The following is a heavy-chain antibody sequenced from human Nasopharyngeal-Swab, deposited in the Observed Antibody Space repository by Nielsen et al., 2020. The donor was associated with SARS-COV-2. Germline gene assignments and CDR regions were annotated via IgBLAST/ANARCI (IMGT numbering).Heavy chain of an antibody. J-gene: IGHJ6*02. Sequence: VRQMPGKGLGWMGRIDPSDSYTNYSPSFQGHATISADKSISTAYLQWSSLKASDTAMYYCARAIIAAAGSYYYYGMDVWGQGTTVTVSS. CDR3: ARAIIAAAGSYYYYGMDV. CDR2: IDPSDSYT. D-gene: IGHD6-13*01. V-gene: IGHV5-10-1*01.